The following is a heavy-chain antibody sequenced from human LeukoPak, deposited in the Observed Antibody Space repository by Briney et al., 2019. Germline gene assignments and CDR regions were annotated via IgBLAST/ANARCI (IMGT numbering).Heavy chain of an antibody. CDR3: ARGSSVSPVDY. V-gene: IGHV1-8*03. J-gene: IGHJ4*02. D-gene: IGHD2-8*01. CDR2: MNPNSGNT. Sequence: ASVKVSCKASGYTFTSYDINWVRQATGQGREWMGWMNPNSGNTGYAQKFQGRVTITRNTSISTAYMELSSLRSEDTAVYYCARGSSVSPVDYWGQGTLVTVSS. CDR1: GYTFTSYD.